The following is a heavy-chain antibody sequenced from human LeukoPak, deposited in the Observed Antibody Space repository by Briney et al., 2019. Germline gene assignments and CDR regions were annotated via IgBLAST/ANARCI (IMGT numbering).Heavy chain of an antibody. V-gene: IGHV1-2*02. Sequence: ASVKVSCKASGYTFTGYYIHWVRQAPGQGLEWMGWINPNSGGTNYAQKFQGRATMTRDTSISTAYMELSRLTSDDTAVYYCARDLYYYASGSYARPYYFDYWGQGTLVTVSS. D-gene: IGHD3-10*01. CDR2: INPNSGGT. CDR3: ARDLYYYASGSYARPYYFDY. CDR1: GYTFTGYY. J-gene: IGHJ4*02.